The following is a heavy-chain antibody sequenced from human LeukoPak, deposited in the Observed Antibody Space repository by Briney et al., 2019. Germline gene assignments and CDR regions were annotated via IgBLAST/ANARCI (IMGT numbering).Heavy chain of an antibody. J-gene: IGHJ4*02. D-gene: IGHD5-24*01. CDR2: IYYSGST. CDR1: GGSISSYY. CDR3: ARRRDGYNHFDY. V-gene: IGHV4-59*01. Sequence: SSETLSLTCTVSGGSISSYYWSWIRQPPGKGLEWIGYIYYSGSTNYNPSLKSRVTISVDTSKNQFSLKLISVTAADTAVYYCARRRDGYNHFDYWGQGTLVTVSS.